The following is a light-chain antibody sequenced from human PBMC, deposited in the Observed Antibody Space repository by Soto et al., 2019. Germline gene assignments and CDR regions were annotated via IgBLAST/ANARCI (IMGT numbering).Light chain of an antibody. CDR2: GAS. J-gene: IGKJ4*01. Sequence: EIVMTQSPATLSVSPGERATLSCRASQTVNTNLAWYQQKPGQAPRLLIYGASARATGIPARFSGSGSGTEFTLTISSLQSEEFAVYYCQQYNTWPLTFGGGTKVEIK. CDR1: QTVNTN. CDR3: QQYNTWPLT. V-gene: IGKV3-15*01.